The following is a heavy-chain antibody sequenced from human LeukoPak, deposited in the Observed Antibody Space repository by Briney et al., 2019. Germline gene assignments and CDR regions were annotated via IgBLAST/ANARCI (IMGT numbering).Heavy chain of an antibody. CDR1: GFTFDDYG. Sequence: PGGSLRLSCAASGFTFDDYGMSWVRQAPGKGLEWVSGINWNGGSTGYADSVKGRFTISRDNAKNSLYLEMNSLRAEDTALYYCAREREAWLVRGWFDPWGQGTLVTVSS. CDR3: AREREAWLVRGWFDP. CDR2: INWNGGST. V-gene: IGHV3-20*04. J-gene: IGHJ5*02. D-gene: IGHD6-19*01.